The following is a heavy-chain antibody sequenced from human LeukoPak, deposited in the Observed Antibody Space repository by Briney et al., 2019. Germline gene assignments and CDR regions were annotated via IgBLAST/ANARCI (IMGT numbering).Heavy chain of an antibody. J-gene: IGHJ4*02. CDR3: AKAGRDTIFGVVDHDY. V-gene: IGHV3-23*01. CDR1: GFTFSSYA. D-gene: IGHD3-3*01. Sequence: PGGSLRLSCAASGFTFSSYAMSWVRQAPGKGLEWVSAISGSGGSTYYADSVKGRFTISRDNSKNTLYLQMNSLRAEDTAVYYCAKAGRDTIFGVVDHDYWGQGTLVTVSS. CDR2: ISGSGGST.